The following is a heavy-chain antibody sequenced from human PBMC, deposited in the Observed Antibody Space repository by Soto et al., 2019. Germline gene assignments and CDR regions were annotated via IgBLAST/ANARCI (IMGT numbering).Heavy chain of an antibody. D-gene: IGHD4-17*01. CDR1: GYTFTSYY. J-gene: IGHJ6*02. CDR2: INPSGGST. Sequence: ASVKVSCKASGYTFTSYYMHWVRQASGQGLEWMGIINPSGGSTSYAQKFQGRVTMTRDTSTSTVYMELSSLRSEDTAAYYCASAAVTRKYYYGMDVWGQGTTVTVSS. CDR3: ASAAVTRKYYYGMDV. V-gene: IGHV1-46*01.